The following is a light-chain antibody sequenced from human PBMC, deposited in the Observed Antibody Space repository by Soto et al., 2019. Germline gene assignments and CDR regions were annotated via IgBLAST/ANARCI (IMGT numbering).Light chain of an antibody. CDR2: AAS. CDR3: QKYTSAPRT. V-gene: IGKV1-27*01. CDR1: QGISNY. Sequence: DVQMTQSPSSLSASVGDRVTITCRASQGISNYLAWYQQKPGKVPKLLIYAASTLQSGVPSRFSGSRSGTDFTLTICSLQPEDVATYYWQKYTSAPRTFGQGTKVELK. J-gene: IGKJ1*01.